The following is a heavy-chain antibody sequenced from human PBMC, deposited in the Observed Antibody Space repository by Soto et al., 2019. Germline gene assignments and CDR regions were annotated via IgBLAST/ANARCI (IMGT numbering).Heavy chain of an antibody. J-gene: IGHJ4*02. V-gene: IGHV4-31*01. CDR2: IYHSGST. CDR3: ARMSGTYYVPDY. D-gene: IGHD1-26*01. Sequence: QVQLQESGPRLVEASQTLSLTCTVSNASITSSGYYWSWVRQPPGKRLEWIGYIYHSGSTFYSPSPQSPLTMSVDTSKNPFSLPLRSVTAADTAVYHCARMSGTYYVPDYWGQGTLVTVSS. CDR1: NASITSSGYY.